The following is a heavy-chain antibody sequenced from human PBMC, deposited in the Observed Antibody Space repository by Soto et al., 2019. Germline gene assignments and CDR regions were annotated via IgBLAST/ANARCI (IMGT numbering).Heavy chain of an antibody. J-gene: IGHJ5*02. CDR3: ARKGGGAGDP. CDR2: IYYSGNT. V-gene: IGHV4-39*01. Sequence: QLQLQESGPGLVKPSETLSLTCTVSGGSISSTSYHWGWIRQPPGKGLEWIGSIYYSGNTYYNPSLRSRATIPADMSKNRFSLTLTSVTAADRAVYYCARKGGGAGDPGAQGTVVTVSS. CDR1: GGSISSTSYH. D-gene: IGHD3-16*01.